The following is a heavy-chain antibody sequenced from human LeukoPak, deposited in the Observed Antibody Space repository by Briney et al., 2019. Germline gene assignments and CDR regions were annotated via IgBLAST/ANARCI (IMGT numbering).Heavy chain of an antibody. CDR2: INHSGST. CDR1: GGSFSGYY. Sequence: SETLSLTCAVYGGSFSGYYWSWIRQPPGKGLEWIGEINHSGSTNYNPSLKSRVTISVDTSKNQFSLKLSSVTAADTAVYYCAADSSGWPGLFDYWGQGTLVTVSS. D-gene: IGHD6-19*01. J-gene: IGHJ4*02. CDR3: AADSSGWPGLFDY. V-gene: IGHV4-34*01.